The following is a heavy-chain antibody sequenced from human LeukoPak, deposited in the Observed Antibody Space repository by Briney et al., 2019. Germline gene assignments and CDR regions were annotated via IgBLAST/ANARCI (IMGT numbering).Heavy chain of an antibody. CDR3: ARGICSGGSWYPDY. CDR2: IYYSGST. Sequence: SETLSLTCTVSGGSISSGDYCWSWIRQPPGKGLEWIGYIYYSGSTYYNPSLKSRVTISVDTSKNQFSLKLSSVTAADTAVYYCARGICSGGSWYPDYWGQGTLVTVSS. V-gene: IGHV4-30-4*08. CDR1: GGSISSGDYC. D-gene: IGHD2-15*01. J-gene: IGHJ4*02.